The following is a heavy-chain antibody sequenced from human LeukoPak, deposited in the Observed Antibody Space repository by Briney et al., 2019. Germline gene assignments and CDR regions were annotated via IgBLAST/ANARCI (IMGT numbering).Heavy chain of an antibody. CDR1: GFFFNSYW. CDR2: ENQDGSEI. J-gene: IGHJ4*02. CDR3: ARGRDVDA. V-gene: IGHV3-7*03. Sequence: GGSLRLSCVTSGFFFNSYWMSWVRQAPGKGLEWVANENQDGSEIYYVDSVKGRFIMSRDNTKNSFYLQMSSLRVEDTAMYYCARGRDVDAWGQGTLVTVSS. D-gene: IGHD2-21*01.